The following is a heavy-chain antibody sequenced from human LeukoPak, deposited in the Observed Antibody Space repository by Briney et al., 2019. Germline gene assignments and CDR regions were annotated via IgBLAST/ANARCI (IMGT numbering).Heavy chain of an antibody. D-gene: IGHD3-10*01. CDR2: IIPIFGTA. Sequence: SVKVSCKASGGTFSSYAISWVRQAPGQGLEWMGRIIPIFGTANYAQKFQGRVTITTDESTSTPYMELSSLRFEDTAVYYCARDREGSGSSRGNWFDPWGQGTLVTVSS. J-gene: IGHJ5*02. CDR1: GGTFSSYA. V-gene: IGHV1-69*05. CDR3: ARDREGSGSSRGNWFDP.